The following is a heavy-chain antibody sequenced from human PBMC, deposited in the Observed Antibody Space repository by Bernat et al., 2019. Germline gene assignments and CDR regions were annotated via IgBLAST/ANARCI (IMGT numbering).Heavy chain of an antibody. CDR1: GGSFSGYY. V-gene: IGHV4-34*01. D-gene: IGHD6-13*01. CDR2: INHSGST. Sequence: QVQLQQWGAGLLKPSETLSLTCAVYGGSFSGYYWSWIRQPPGQGREWIGEINHSGSTNYNPSLESRVTISVDTSKNQFSLKLSSVTAADTAVYYCARGAQLVPFDYWGQGTLVTVSS. J-gene: IGHJ4*02. CDR3: ARGAQLVPFDY.